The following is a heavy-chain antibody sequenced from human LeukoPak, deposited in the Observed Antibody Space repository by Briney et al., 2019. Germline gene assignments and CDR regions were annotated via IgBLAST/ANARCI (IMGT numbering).Heavy chain of an antibody. D-gene: IGHD2-2*02. CDR2: ISAYNGNT. CDR3: ARDLEDIVVVPAAIVYFQH. V-gene: IGHV1-18*01. CDR1: GYTFTSYG. J-gene: IGHJ1*01. Sequence: ASVKVSCKASGYTFTSYGISWVRQAPGQGLEWMGWISAYNGNTNYAQKLQGRVTMTTDTSTSTAYMELRSLRSDDTAVYCCARDLEDIVVVPAAIVYFQHWGQGTLVTVSS.